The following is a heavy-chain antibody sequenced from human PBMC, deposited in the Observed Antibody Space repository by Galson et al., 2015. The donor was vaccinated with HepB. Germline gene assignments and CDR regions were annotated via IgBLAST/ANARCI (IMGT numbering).Heavy chain of an antibody. D-gene: IGHD3-22*01. CDR1: GYTFTSYA. J-gene: IGHJ4*02. CDR2: INAGNGNT. V-gene: IGHV1-3*01. CDR3: ARDLPPAPGYYDSSAHYYFDY. Sequence: SVKVSCKASGYTFTSYAMHWVRQAPGQRLEWMGWINAGNGNTKYSQKFQGRVTITRDTSASTAYMELSSLRSEDTAVYYCARDLPPAPGYYDSSAHYYFDYWGQGTLVTVSS.